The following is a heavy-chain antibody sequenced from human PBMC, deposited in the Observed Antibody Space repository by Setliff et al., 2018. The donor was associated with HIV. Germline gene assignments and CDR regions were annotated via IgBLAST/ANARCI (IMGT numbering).Heavy chain of an antibody. D-gene: IGHD3-3*01. J-gene: IGHJ1*01. V-gene: IGHV4-59*11. CDR1: GGSMTTHF. CDR3: ARDISEGFFLERASEH. CDR2: VYYSGST. Sequence: SETLSLTCTVSGGSMTTHFWSWIRQPPGRGLEWIGSVYYSGSTNYNPSLKSRVTISLDTSENQFSLNLNSVTAADTAVYYCARDISEGFFLERASEHWSQGTLVTVSS.